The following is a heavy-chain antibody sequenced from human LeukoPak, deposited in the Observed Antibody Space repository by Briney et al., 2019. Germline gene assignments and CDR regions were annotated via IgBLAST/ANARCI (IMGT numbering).Heavy chain of an antibody. CDR3: AKDLHYGSADY. J-gene: IGHJ4*02. D-gene: IGHD3-10*01. V-gene: IGHV3-74*01. Sequence: GGSLRLSCAAPGFTFSNYWMHWVRQDPGKGLVWVSYINPDGSNTNYADSVKGRFTISRDNAKNALYLQMNSLRAEDTAVYYCAKDLHYGSADYWGQGTLVTVSS. CDR1: GFTFSNYW. CDR2: INPDGSNT.